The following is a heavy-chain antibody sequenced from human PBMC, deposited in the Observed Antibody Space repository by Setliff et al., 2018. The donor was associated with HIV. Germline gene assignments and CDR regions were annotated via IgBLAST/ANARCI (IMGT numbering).Heavy chain of an antibody. J-gene: IGHJ4*02. CDR1: GFTFSNYE. CDR3: AREGASSGHAGCFDS. CDR2: ISSSGGTK. D-gene: IGHD6-19*01. V-gene: IGHV3-48*03. Sequence: PGGSLRLSCAASGFTFSNYEMNWVRQAPGKGLEWVSYISSSGGTKYYADSVKGRFIISRDDSMNTLYLQMNSLRVEDTAVYYCAREGASSGHAGCFDSWGRGALVTVSS.